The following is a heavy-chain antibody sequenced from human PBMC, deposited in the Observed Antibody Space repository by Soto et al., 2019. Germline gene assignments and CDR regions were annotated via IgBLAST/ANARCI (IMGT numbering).Heavy chain of an antibody. CDR2: ISSTTNYI. CDR3: ARESEDLTSNFDY. Sequence: GGSLRLSCAASGFTFTRYSMNWVRQAPGKGLEWVSSISSTTNYIYYGDSMKGRFTISRDNTKNSLYLEMNSLRAEDTAVYYCARESEDLTSNFDYWGQGTLVTVSS. J-gene: IGHJ4*02. V-gene: IGHV3-21*06. CDR1: GFTFTRYS.